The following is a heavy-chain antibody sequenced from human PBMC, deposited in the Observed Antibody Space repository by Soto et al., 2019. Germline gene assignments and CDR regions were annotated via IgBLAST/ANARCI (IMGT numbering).Heavy chain of an antibody. V-gene: IGHV4-39*01. CDR2: IYYSENT. Sequence: SETLSLTCTVSGGSISSSSNHWGWIRQPPGKGLEWIGNIYYSENTYYNPSLKSRVTISVDTSKNQFSLRLTSVTAADTAVYYCARGRRGTMVRGATLAGYWFDPWGQGTLVTVSS. J-gene: IGHJ5*02. CDR3: ARGRRGTMVRGATLAGYWFDP. CDR1: GGSISSSSNH. D-gene: IGHD3-10*01.